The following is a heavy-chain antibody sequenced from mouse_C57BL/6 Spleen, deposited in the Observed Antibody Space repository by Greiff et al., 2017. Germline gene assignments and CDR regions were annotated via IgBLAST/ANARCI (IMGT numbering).Heavy chain of an antibody. CDR2: IYPRSGNT. J-gene: IGHJ4*01. D-gene: IGHD2-12*01. Sequence: QVQLQQSGPELARPGASVKLSCKASGYTFTSYGMNWVKQSTGQGLEWIGEIYPRSGNTNYNEKFKGKATLTAVKSSSTAYMELRSLTSEDSAVYYCARCDYYSSNYAMDYWGQGTSVTVSS. V-gene: IGHV1-81*01. CDR1: GYTFTSYG. CDR3: ARCDYYSSNYAMDY.